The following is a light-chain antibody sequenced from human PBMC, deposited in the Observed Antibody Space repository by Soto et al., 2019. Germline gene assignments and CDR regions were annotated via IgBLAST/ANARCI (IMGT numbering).Light chain of an antibody. V-gene: IGLV2-8*01. CDR3: SSYAASNNFYFV. J-gene: IGLJ3*02. CDR2: EVT. CDR1: SSDVGGYNY. Sequence: QSALTQPPSAPGSPGQSFTISCTGTSSDVGGYNYVSWYQQYPGRAPKLMIYEVTKRPSGVPDRFSGSKSGNTASLTVSGLQAEDEADYYCSSYAASNNFYFVFGGGTKVTVL.